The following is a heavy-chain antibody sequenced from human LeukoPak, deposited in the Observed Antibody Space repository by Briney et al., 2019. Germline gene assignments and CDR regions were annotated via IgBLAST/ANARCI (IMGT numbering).Heavy chain of an antibody. V-gene: IGHV4-4*07. CDR2: IYSSGST. CDR1: GGSISSYY. D-gene: IGHD2/OR15-2a*01. Sequence: SETLSLTCTVSGGSISSYYWSWIRQPAGKGLEWIGRIYSSGSTNYNPSLKSRVTISVDTSNSQSSLKLSSVTVADTAVYYCARGASNIYYYYMDVWGKGTTVTVSS. CDR3: ARGASNIYYYYMDV. J-gene: IGHJ6*03.